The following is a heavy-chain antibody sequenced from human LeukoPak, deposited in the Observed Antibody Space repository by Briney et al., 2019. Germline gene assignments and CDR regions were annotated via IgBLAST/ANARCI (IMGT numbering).Heavy chain of an antibody. D-gene: IGHD3-22*01. J-gene: IGHJ3*02. Sequence: SETLSLTCTVSGGSISSYYWSWIRQPAGKGLEWIGRIYTSGSTNYNPSLKSRVTMSVDTSKNQFSLKLSSVTAADTAVYFCARGPYSYDSSGAFDIWGQGTMVTVSS. V-gene: IGHV4-4*07. CDR2: IYTSGST. CDR3: ARGPYSYDSSGAFDI. CDR1: GGSISSYY.